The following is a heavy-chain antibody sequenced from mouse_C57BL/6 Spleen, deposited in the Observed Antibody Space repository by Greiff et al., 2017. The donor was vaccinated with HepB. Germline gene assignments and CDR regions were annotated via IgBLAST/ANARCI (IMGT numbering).Heavy chain of an antibody. D-gene: IGHD2-2*01. CDR1: GFSLTSYG. V-gene: IGHV2-5*01. CDR2: IWRGGST. J-gene: IGHJ4*01. CDR3: AKDMVTTGDYAMDY. Sequence: VHLVESGPGLVQPSQSLSITCTVSGFSLTSYGVHWVRQSPGKGLEWLGVIWRGGSTDYNAAFMSRLSITKDNSKSQVFFKMNSLQADDTAIYYCAKDMVTTGDYAMDYWGQGTSVTVSS.